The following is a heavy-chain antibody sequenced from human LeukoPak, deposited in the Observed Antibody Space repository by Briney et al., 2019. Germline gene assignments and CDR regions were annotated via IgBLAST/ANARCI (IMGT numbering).Heavy chain of an antibody. CDR3: ASRGYGSGSYYKDYYYYGMDV. CDR1: EYTFTSYY. J-gene: IGHJ6*02. V-gene: IGHV1-46*01. D-gene: IGHD3-10*01. CDR2: INPSGGST. Sequence: ASVKVSCKASEYTFTSYYMHWVRQAPGQGLEWMGIINPSGGSTSYAQKFQGRVTMTRDTSTSTVYMELSSLRSEDTAVYYCASRGYGSGSYYKDYYYYGMDVWGQGTTVTVSS.